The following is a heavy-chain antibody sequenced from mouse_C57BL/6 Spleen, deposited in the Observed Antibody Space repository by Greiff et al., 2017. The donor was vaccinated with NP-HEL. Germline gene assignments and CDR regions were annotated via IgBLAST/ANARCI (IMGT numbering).Heavy chain of an antibody. J-gene: IGHJ4*01. CDR3: ARFPYNYYGSVPYAMDY. CDR2: IHPNSGST. CDR1: GYTFTSYW. V-gene: IGHV1-64*01. Sequence: QVQLQQPGAELVKPGASVKLSCKASGYTFTSYWMHWVKQRPGQGLEWIGMIHPNSGSTNYNEKFKSKATLTVDKSSSTAYMQLSSLTSEDSAVYYCARFPYNYYGSVPYAMDYWGQGTSVTVSS. D-gene: IGHD1-1*01.